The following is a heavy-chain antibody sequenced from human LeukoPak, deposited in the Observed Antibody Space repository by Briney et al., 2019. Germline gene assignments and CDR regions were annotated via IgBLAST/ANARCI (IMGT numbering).Heavy chain of an antibody. CDR2: INHSGST. Sequence: PSETLSLTCAVCGGSFSGYYWSWIRQPPGKGLEWIGEINHSGSTNYNPSLKSRVTISVDTSKNQFSLKLSSVTAADTAVYYCARVPSGSYDYWGQGTLVTVSS. CDR1: GGSFSGYY. J-gene: IGHJ4*02. CDR3: ARVPSGSYDY. D-gene: IGHD1-26*01. V-gene: IGHV4-34*01.